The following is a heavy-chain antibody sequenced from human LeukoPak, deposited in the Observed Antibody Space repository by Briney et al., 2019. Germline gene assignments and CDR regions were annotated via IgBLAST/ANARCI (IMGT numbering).Heavy chain of an antibody. J-gene: IGHJ3*02. Sequence: PGGSLRLSCAASGFTFSSYAMHWVRQAPGKGLEWVAVISYDGSNKYYADSVKGRFTISRDNSKNTLYLQMNSLRAEDTAIYYCSKDLRVYSSSPRNAFDIWGQGTMVTVSS. D-gene: IGHD6-6*01. V-gene: IGHV3-30*04. CDR2: ISYDGSNK. CDR3: SKDLRVYSSSPRNAFDI. CDR1: GFTFSSYA.